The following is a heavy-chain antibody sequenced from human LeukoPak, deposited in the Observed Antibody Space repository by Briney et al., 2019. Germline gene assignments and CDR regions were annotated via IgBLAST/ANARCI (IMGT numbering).Heavy chain of an antibody. Sequence: GGSLRLSCAASGFTFSSYWMSWVRQAPGKGLEWVANIKQDGSEKYYVDSVKGRFTISRDNAKNSLYLQMNSLRAEDTAVYYCARDLEKAALYFDSWGQGTLVTVSS. CDR2: IKQDGSEK. D-gene: IGHD2-15*01. CDR1: GFTFSSYW. V-gene: IGHV3-7*01. J-gene: IGHJ4*02. CDR3: ARDLEKAALYFDS.